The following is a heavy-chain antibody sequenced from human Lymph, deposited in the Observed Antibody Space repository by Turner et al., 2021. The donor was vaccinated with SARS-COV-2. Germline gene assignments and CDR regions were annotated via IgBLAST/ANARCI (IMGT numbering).Heavy chain of an antibody. V-gene: IGHV4-30-4*01. CDR1: GGSISSGDYY. CDR3: ARVVVLRRAYFDY. D-gene: IGHD2-8*01. CDR2: IYYSGST. J-gene: IGHJ4*02. Sequence: QVQLQESGPGLVKPSQTLSLTCTVSGGSISSGDYYWSWIRQPPGKGREWIGYIYYSGSTYYNPSLKSRVTISVDTSKNQFSLKLSSVTAADTAVYYCARVVVLRRAYFDYWGQGTLVTVSS.